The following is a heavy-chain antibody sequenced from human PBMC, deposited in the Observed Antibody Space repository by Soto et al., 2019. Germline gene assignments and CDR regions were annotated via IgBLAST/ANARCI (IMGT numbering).Heavy chain of an antibody. CDR1: GFTFSSYT. CDR3: ARDILSGGAYPDS. CDR2: ISSGSSYI. D-gene: IGHD3-10*01. Sequence: EVQLVESGGGLVKPGGCLRLSCSASGFTFSSYTLNWVRQAPGKGQEWISSISSGSSYIYYAGSVKGRFTISRDNAKNSLFLQMNSLRADDTAVYYCARDILSGGAYPDSWGQGTKVTVSS. V-gene: IGHV3-21*01. J-gene: IGHJ5*01.